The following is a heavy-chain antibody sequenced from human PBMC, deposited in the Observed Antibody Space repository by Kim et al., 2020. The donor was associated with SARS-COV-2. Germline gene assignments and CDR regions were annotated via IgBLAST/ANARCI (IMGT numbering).Heavy chain of an antibody. J-gene: IGHJ4*02. V-gene: IGHV3-23*01. D-gene: IGHD2-2*02. CDR1: GFTFSSYA. CDR2: ISGSGGST. CDR3: AKVLGGSYCSSTSCYTSRGFDY. Sequence: GGSLRLSCAASGFTFSSYAMSWVRQAPGKGLEWVSAISGSGGSTYYADSVKGRFTISRDNSKNTLYLQMNSLRAEDTAVYYCAKVLGGSYCSSTSCYTSRGFDYWGQGTLVTVSS.